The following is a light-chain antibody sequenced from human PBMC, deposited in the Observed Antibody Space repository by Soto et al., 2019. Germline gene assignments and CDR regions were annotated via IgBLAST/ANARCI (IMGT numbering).Light chain of an antibody. V-gene: IGLV1-51*01. Sequence: QSVLTQPPSVSAAPGQKVTISCSGSSSNIGNNYVSWYQQLPGTAPKLLIYDNNKRPSGIPDRFSGSKSGTSATLGITGLQTGDEADYYCGTWVSSLSALFGTGTKLTVL. J-gene: IGLJ1*01. CDR2: DNN. CDR1: SSNIGNNY. CDR3: GTWVSSLSAL.